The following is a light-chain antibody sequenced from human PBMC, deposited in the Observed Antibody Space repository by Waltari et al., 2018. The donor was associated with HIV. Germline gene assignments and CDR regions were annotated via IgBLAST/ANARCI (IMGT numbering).Light chain of an antibody. CDR2: HAS. J-gene: IGKJ1*01. Sequence: EFVLTQSPGTLSLSPGERPTLPCSASLTVSTDYLAWYQHKPGQPPRLLIYHASRRATGVPDRFSGSGSVSDFTLTISRLEPEDFAVYSCQQYGSSPPTFGQGTKVEI. CDR1: LTVSTDY. CDR3: QQYGSSPPT. V-gene: IGKV3-20*01.